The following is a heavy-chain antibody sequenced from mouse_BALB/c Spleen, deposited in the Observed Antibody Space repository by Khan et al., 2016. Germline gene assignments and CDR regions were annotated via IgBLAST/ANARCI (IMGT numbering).Heavy chain of an antibody. Sequence: QLKESGPGLVKPSQSLSLTCTVTGYSITSDYAWNWIRQFPGNKLEWMGYISYSGSTSYNPSLKSRISITRDTSKNQFFLQLNSVTTEDTATYYCARFYYGSIYYAMDYWGQGTSVTVSS. CDR2: ISYSGST. V-gene: IGHV3-2*02. CDR1: GYSITSDYA. D-gene: IGHD1-1*01. J-gene: IGHJ4*01. CDR3: ARFYYGSIYYAMDY.